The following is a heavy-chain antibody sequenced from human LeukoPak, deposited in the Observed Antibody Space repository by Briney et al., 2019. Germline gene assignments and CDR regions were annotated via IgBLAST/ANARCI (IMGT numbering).Heavy chain of an antibody. CDR2: IYYSGST. D-gene: IGHD2-8*01. CDR3: ARGSLGYCTNGVCSL. J-gene: IGHJ4*02. CDR1: GGSISSYY. V-gene: IGHV4-59*08. Sequence: SETLSLTCTVSGGSISSYYWSWIRQPPGKGLEWIGYIYYSGSTNYNPSLKSRVTISVDTSKNQFSLKLSSVTAADTAVYYCARGSLGYCTNGVCSLWGQGTLVTVSS.